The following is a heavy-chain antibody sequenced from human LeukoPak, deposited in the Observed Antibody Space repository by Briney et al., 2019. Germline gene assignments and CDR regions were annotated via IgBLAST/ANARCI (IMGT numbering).Heavy chain of an antibody. J-gene: IGHJ4*02. Sequence: ASVKVSCKASGYTFTSYYMHWVRQAPGQGLERMGIINPSGGSTSYAQKFQGRVTMTRDTSTSTVYMELSSLRSEDTAVYYCARKLGYCSSTSCYYSTGFDYWGQGTLVTVSS. CDR2: INPSGGST. CDR1: GYTFTSYY. V-gene: IGHV1-46*01. D-gene: IGHD2-2*01. CDR3: ARKLGYCSSTSCYYSTGFDY.